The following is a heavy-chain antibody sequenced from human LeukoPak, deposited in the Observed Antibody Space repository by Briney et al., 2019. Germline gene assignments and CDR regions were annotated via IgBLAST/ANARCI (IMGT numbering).Heavy chain of an antibody. CDR1: GFTFSSYW. CDR2: IKQDGSDK. CDR3: ARPPSTGWYGDFFDF. D-gene: IGHD6-19*01. Sequence: PGGSLRLSCAASGFTFSSYWMSWVRQAPGKGLEWVANIKQDGSDKYYVDSVKGRFTISRDNAKNSLYLQMNSLRAEDTAVYYCARPPSTGWYGDFFDFWGQGTLVTVSS. J-gene: IGHJ4*02. V-gene: IGHV3-7*01.